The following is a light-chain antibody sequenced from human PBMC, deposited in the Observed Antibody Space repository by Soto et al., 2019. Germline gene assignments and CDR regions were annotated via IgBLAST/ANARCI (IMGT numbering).Light chain of an antibody. CDR2: EVS. J-gene: IGLJ1*01. CDR1: SSDVGAYNY. V-gene: IGLV2-14*01. Sequence: QSVLTQPASVSGSPGQSIIISCTGTSSDVGAYNYVSWYQQHPGKAPKLMIYEVSNRPSGVSNRFSASKSGNMASLTISGLQAEDEADYYCSSHSSSSTPYVSGSGTKVTVL. CDR3: SSHSSSSTPYV.